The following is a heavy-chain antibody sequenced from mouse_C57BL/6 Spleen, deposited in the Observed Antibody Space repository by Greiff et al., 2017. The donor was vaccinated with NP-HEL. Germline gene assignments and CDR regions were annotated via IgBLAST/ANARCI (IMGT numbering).Heavy chain of an antibody. CDR1: GFTFSDYG. CDR2: ISSGSSTI. D-gene: IGHD4-1*01. Sequence: EVHLVESGGGLVKPGGSLKLSCAASGFTFSDYGMHWVRQAPEKGLEWFAYISSGSSTIYYADTVKGRFTISRDNAKNTLFLQMTSLRSEDTAMYYCARTGTRAWFAYWGQGTLVTVSA. V-gene: IGHV5-17*01. J-gene: IGHJ3*01. CDR3: ARTGTRAWFAY.